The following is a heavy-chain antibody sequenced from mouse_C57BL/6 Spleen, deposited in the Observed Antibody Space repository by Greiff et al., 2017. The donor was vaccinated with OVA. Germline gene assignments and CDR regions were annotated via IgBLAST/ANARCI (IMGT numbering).Heavy chain of an antibody. CDR2: IYPGDGDT. V-gene: IGHV1-82*01. CDR1: GYAFSSSW. D-gene: IGHD1-1*01. J-gene: IGHJ4*01. CDR3: AREEFITTAGAYYYAMDY. Sequence: QVQLQQSGPELVKPGASVKISCKASGYAFSSSWMNWVKQRPGKGLEWIGRIYPGDGDTNYNGKFKGKATLTADKSSSTAYMQLSSLTSEDSAVYFCAREEFITTAGAYYYAMDYWGQGTSVTVSS.